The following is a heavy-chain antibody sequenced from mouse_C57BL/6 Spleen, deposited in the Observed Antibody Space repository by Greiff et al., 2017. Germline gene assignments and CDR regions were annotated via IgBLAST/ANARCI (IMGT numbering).Heavy chain of an antibody. CDR1: GYAFSSHW. Sequence: VQLQQSGAELVKPGASVKISCKASGYAFSSHWMNWVKQRPGKGLEWIGQIYPGDGDTNYNGKFKGKATLNADKSSSTAYMQLSSLTSEDSAVYFCARDGSGPWFAYWGQGALVTVSA. J-gene: IGHJ3*01. CDR2: IYPGDGDT. D-gene: IGHD1-1*01. CDR3: ARDGSGPWFAY. V-gene: IGHV1-80*01.